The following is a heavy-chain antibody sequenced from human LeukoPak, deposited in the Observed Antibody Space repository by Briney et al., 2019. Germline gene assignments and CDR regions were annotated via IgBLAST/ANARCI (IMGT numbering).Heavy chain of an antibody. Sequence: AGESLKISCKGSGYGFTSYWIGGVRQVLGKGLEWMGIIYPGDSHIRYSPSFQGQVTISADKSISTAYLQWSSLKASDTAMYYCARISFHYYYMDVWGKGTTVTVSS. CDR1: GYGFTSYW. D-gene: IGHD3-3*02. CDR2: IYPGDSHI. J-gene: IGHJ6*03. V-gene: IGHV5-51*01. CDR3: ARISFHYYYMDV.